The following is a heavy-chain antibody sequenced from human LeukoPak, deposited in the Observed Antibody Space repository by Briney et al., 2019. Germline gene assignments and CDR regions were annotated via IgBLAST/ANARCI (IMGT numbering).Heavy chain of an antibody. V-gene: IGHV1-2*02. CDR3: AKTLGYCSSTSCYLFDY. D-gene: IGHD2-2*01. J-gene: IGHJ4*02. Sequence: GGSLRLSCAASGFTFSGSAMHWVRQAPGQGLEWMGWINPNSGGTNYAQKFQGRVTMTRDTSISTAYMELSRLRSDDTAVYYCAKTLGYCSSTSCYLFDYWGQGTLVTVSS. CDR1: GFTFSGSA. CDR2: INPNSGGT.